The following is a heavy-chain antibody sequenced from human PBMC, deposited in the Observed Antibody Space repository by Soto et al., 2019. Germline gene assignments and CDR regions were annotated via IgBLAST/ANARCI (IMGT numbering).Heavy chain of an antibody. CDR2: IIPIFGTA. Sequence: QVQLVQSGAEVKKPGSSVKVSCKASGGTFSSYAISWVRQAPGQGLEWMGGIIPIFGTANYAQKFQGRVTITADKSTSTAYMELSSLRSEDTAVYYCARPGGDSSGWEDWYFDLWGRGTLVTVSS. V-gene: IGHV1-69*06. J-gene: IGHJ2*01. D-gene: IGHD6-19*01. CDR3: ARPGGDSSGWEDWYFDL. CDR1: GGTFSSYA.